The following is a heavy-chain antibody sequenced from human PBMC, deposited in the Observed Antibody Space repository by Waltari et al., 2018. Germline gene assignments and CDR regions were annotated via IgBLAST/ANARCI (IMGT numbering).Heavy chain of an antibody. D-gene: IGHD6-19*01. CDR3: AKGQWLGYYYYYGMDV. V-gene: IGHV3-23*04. CDR1: GFTFRSYA. J-gene: IGHJ6*02. Sequence: EVQLVESGGGLVQPGGSLRLSCAASGFTFRSYAMSWCRQAPGKGLEWVSAISGSGGSTYYADSVKGRFTISRDNSKNTLYLQMNSLRAEDTAVYYCAKGQWLGYYYYYGMDVWGQGTTVTVSS. CDR2: ISGSGGST.